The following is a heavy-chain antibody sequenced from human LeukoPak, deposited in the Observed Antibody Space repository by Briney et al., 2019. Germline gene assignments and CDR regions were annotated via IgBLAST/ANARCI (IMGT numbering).Heavy chain of an antibody. CDR3: ARDEEDDSSGTVDY. CDR2: IIPIFGTA. Sequence: SVKVSCKASGGTFSSYAISWVRQAPGQGLEWMGGIIPIFGTANYAQKFQGRVTITADESTSTAYMELSSLRSDDTAVYYCARDEEDDSSGTVDYWGQGTLVTVSS. J-gene: IGHJ4*02. D-gene: IGHD3-22*01. V-gene: IGHV1-69*01. CDR1: GGTFSSYA.